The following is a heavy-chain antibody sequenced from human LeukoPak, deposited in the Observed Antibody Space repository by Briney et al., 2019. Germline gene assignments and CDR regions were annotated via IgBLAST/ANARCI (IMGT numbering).Heavy chain of an antibody. D-gene: IGHD4-23*01. V-gene: IGHV1-24*01. CDR3: ARDSAIGDGGDSLYYYYGMDV. CDR2: FDPEDGET. Sequence: ASVKVSCKASGYTFTDYYLHWVRQAPGKGLEWMGGFDPEDGETIYAQKFQGRVTITADESTSTAYMELSSLRSEDTAVYYCARDSAIGDGGDSLYYYYGMDVWGQGTTVTVSS. CDR1: GYTFTDYY. J-gene: IGHJ6*02.